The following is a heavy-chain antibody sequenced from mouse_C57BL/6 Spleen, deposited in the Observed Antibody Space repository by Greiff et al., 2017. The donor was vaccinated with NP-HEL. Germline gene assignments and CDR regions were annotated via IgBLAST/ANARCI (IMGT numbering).Heavy chain of an antibody. CDR2: IYPGDGDT. CDR3: ARSSPYGAWFAY. V-gene: IGHV1-82*01. D-gene: IGHD1-1*02. CDR1: GYAFSSSW. J-gene: IGHJ3*01. Sequence: VKLQESGPELVKPGASVKISCKASGYAFSSSWMNWVKQRPGKGLEWIGRIYPGDGDTNYNGKFKGKATLTADKSSSTAYMQLSSLTSEDAAVYFCARSSPYGAWFAYWGQGTLVTVSA.